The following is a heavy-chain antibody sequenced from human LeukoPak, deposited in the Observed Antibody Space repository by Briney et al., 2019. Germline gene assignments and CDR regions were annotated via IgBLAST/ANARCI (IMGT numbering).Heavy chain of an antibody. D-gene: IGHD3-10*01. J-gene: IGHJ4*02. V-gene: IGHV3-23*01. CDR3: ARGGVDYYGSGTYYLMYYFDY. Sequence: PGGSLRLSCAASGFTFSGYSMSWVRQAPGKGLEWVSAISGSGGATYYADSVKGRFTISRDDPHNTLYLQMNSLRAEDTAVYFCARGGVDYYGSGTYYLMYYFDYWGQGALVTVSS. CDR2: ISGSGGAT. CDR1: GFTFSGYS.